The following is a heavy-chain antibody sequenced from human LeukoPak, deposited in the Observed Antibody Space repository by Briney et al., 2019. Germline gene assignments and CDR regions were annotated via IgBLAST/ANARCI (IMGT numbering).Heavy chain of an antibody. Sequence: GGSLRLSCAASGFTFSSYAMSWVRQAPGKGLEWVSAISTGGGSTYYADSVKGRFTISRDNSKNTLYLQMNSLRAEDTAVYYCAKEPYSGSQLLDYWGQGTLVTVSS. CDR3: AKEPYSGSQLLDY. CDR1: GFTFSSYA. CDR2: ISTGGGST. V-gene: IGHV3-23*01. D-gene: IGHD1-26*01. J-gene: IGHJ4*02.